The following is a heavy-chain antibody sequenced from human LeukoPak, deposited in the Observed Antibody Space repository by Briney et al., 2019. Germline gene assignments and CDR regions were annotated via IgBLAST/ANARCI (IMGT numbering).Heavy chain of an antibody. D-gene: IGHD5-18*01. J-gene: IGHJ6*02. CDR3: AILNVDTAMAGMDV. Sequence: GGSLRLSCAASGFTFSSYEMNWVRQAPGKGLEWVSYISSSGSTIYYADSVKGRFTISRDNAKNSLYLQMNSLRAEDTAVYYCAILNVDTAMAGMDVWGQGTTVTVSS. CDR1: GFTFSSYE. V-gene: IGHV3-48*03. CDR2: ISSSGSTI.